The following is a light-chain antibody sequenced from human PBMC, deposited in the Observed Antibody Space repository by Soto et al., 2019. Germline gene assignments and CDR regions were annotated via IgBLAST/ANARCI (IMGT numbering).Light chain of an antibody. CDR2: SND. J-gene: IGLJ7*01. CDR1: GSNIGSHT. CDR3: AAWDDSLSGAV. Sequence: QSVLTQPPSASGTPGQRVTISCSGSGSNIGSHTVSWYQQLPGTAPNLLIYSNDQRPSGVPDRFSGSKSGTSASLAISGLQSEAEADYYCAAWDDSLSGAVFGGGTQLTVL. V-gene: IGLV1-44*01.